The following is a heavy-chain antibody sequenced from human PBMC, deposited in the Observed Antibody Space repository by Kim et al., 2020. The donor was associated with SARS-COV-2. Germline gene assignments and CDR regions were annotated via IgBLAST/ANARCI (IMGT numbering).Heavy chain of an antibody. Sequence: GGSLRLSCAASGFTFSSYAMHWVRQAPGKGLEWVAVISYDGSNKYYADSVKGRFTISRDNSKNTLYLQMNSLRAEDTAVYYCARDRETVYSSGWYVSHYYYGMDVWGQGTTVTVSS. J-gene: IGHJ6*02. V-gene: IGHV3-30*04. CDR2: ISYDGSNK. CDR3: ARDRETVYSSGWYVSHYYYGMDV. CDR1: GFTFSSYA. D-gene: IGHD6-19*01.